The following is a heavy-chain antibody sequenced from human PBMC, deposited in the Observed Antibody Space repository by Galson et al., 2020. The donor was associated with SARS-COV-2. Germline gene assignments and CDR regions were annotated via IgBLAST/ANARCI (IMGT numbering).Heavy chain of an antibody. D-gene: IGHD2-2*01. CDR1: GYTLTELS. J-gene: IGHJ5*02. Sequence: ASVKVSCKVSGYTLTELSMHWVRQAPGKGLEWMGGFDPEDGETIYAQKFQGRVTMTEDTSTDTAYMELSSLRSEDTAVYYCATGPLFPCSSTSCYQVWYWFNPWGQGTLVTVSS. CDR3: ATGPLFPCSSTSCYQVWYWFNP. V-gene: IGHV1-24*01. CDR2: FDPEDGET.